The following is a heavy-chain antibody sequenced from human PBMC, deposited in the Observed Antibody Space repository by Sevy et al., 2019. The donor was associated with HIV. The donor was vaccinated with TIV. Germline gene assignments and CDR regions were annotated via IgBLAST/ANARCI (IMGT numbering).Heavy chain of an antibody. J-gene: IGHJ6*02. CDR2: IIPIFGTA. Sequence: ASVKVSCKASGGTFSSYAISWVRQAPGQGLEWMGGIIPIFGTANYAQKFQGRVTITADESTSTAYMVLSSLRSEDTVVYYCARDGDDILTPTLYYYYGMDVWGQGTTVTVSS. CDR1: GGTFSSYA. V-gene: IGHV1-69*13. D-gene: IGHD3-9*01. CDR3: ARDGDDILTPTLYYYYGMDV.